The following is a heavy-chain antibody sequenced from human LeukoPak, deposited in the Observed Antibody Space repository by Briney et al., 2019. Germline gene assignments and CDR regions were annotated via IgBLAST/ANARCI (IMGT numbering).Heavy chain of an antibody. CDR3: ARFYSGYGNYYYYMDV. V-gene: IGHV1-2*02. CDR1: GYTFTGYY. Sequence: ASVKVSCKASGYTFTGYYMHWLRQAPGQGLEWMGWINPNTGGTNYAQKFQGKVTMTRDTSISTAYMELSRLRSDDTAVYYCARFYSGYGNYYYYMDVWGKGTTVTVSS. D-gene: IGHD5-12*01. J-gene: IGHJ6*03. CDR2: INPNTGGT.